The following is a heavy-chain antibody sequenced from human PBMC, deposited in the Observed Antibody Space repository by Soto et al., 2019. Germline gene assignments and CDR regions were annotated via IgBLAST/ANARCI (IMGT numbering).Heavy chain of an antibody. V-gene: IGHV1-8*01. Sequence: ASLKVSCKASGYTFTSYDINWVRQATGQGTERMGWMNPNSGNTGYAQKFQGRVTMTRNTSISTAYMELSSLRSEDTAVYYCARDRYDFWSGSLYYFDYWGQGTLVTVSS. D-gene: IGHD3-3*01. CDR1: GYTFTSYD. CDR2: MNPNSGNT. J-gene: IGHJ4*02. CDR3: ARDRYDFWSGSLYYFDY.